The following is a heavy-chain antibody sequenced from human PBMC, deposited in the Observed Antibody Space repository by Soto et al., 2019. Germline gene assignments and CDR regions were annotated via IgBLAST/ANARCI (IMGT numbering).Heavy chain of an antibody. Sequence: SETLSLTCTVSGGSISSSSYYWGWIRQPPGEGLEWIGSIYYSGSTYYNPSLKSRVTISVDTSKNQFSLKLSSVTAADTAVYYCARIYYDSVFDYWGQGTLVTVSS. CDR1: GGSISSSSYY. J-gene: IGHJ4*02. V-gene: IGHV4-39*01. CDR3: ARIYYDSVFDY. CDR2: IYYSGST. D-gene: IGHD3-22*01.